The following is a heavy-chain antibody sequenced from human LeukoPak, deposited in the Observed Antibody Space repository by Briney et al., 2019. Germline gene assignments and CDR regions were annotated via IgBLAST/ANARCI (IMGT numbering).Heavy chain of an antibody. CDR3: AKSPRGNPTIFDY. CDR1: GFTFSSYA. D-gene: IGHD1-14*01. V-gene: IGHV3-23*01. Sequence: PGGSLRLSCAASGFTFSSYAMSWVRQAPGKGLERVSAISGSGGSTYYADSVKGRFTISRDNSKNTLYLQMNSLRAEDTAVYYCAKSPRGNPTIFDYWGQGTLVTVSS. J-gene: IGHJ4*02. CDR2: ISGSGGST.